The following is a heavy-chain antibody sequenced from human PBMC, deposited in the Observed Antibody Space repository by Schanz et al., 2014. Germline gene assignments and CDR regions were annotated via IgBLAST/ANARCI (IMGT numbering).Heavy chain of an antibody. CDR2: INGSGNAT. CDR3: AKDPYDVLTVYQYYFDY. J-gene: IGHJ4*02. V-gene: IGHV3-23*04. Sequence: VQLVESGGDLVKPGGSLRLSCEASGFTFSNYGMNWVRQAPEKGLEWVAAINGSGNATYYADSVKGRFTISRDNSRNTLFLQMKRLRVEDTAVYFCAKDPYDVLTVYQYYFDYWGPGRLVTVSS. D-gene: IGHD3-9*01. CDR1: GFTFSNYG.